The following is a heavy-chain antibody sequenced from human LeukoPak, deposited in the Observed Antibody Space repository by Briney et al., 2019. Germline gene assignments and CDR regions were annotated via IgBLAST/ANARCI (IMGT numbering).Heavy chain of an antibody. J-gene: IGHJ4*02. CDR3: ARDQWFGDLQFSTNFDY. V-gene: IGHV3-7*01. D-gene: IGHD3-10*01. CDR1: GFTFSSYW. Sequence: PGGSLRLSCAASGFTFSSYWMSWVRQAPGKGLEWVANIKQDGSEKYYVDSVKGRFTISRDNAKNSLYLQMNSLRAEDTAVYYCARDQWFGDLQFSTNFDYWGQGTLVTVSS. CDR2: IKQDGSEK.